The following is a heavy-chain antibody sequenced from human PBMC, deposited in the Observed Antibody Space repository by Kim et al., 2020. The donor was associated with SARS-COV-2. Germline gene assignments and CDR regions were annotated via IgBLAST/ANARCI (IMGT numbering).Heavy chain of an antibody. Sequence: ASVKVSCKASGYSFTDYYVHWVRQAPGQGLEWMGWINPNSGGTKYAQKFQGRVTMTTDTSISTAYMELSSLRSDDTAVYFCARALAYCRGGSCYPWCQGT. J-gene: IGHJ5*02. CDR1: GYSFTDYY. V-gene: IGHV1-2*02. CDR2: INPNSGGT. CDR3: ARALAYCRGGSCYP. D-gene: IGHD2-15*01.